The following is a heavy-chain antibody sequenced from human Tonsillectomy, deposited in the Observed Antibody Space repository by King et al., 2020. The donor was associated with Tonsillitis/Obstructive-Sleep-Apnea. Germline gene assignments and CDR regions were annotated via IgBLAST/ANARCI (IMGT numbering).Heavy chain of an antibody. CDR2: IYYSGST. V-gene: IGHV4-59*01. J-gene: IGHJ3*02. D-gene: IGHD2/OR15-2a*01. CDR1: GGSISSYY. CDR3: ARMEYRAGNAFDI. Sequence: QLQESGPGLVKPSETLSLTCTVSGGSISSYYWSWIRQPPGKGLEWIGYIYYSGSTNYNPSLKSRVTISVDTSKNQFSLKLSSVNAADTAVYYCARMEYRAGNAFDIWGQGTMVTVSS.